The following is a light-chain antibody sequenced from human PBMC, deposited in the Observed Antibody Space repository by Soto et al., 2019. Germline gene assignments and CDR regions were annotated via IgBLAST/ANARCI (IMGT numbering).Light chain of an antibody. CDR3: QESYSTPSVT. CDR1: QTISGY. V-gene: IGKV1-39*01. J-gene: IGKJ3*01. CDR2: AAS. Sequence: DIQMTQSPSSLSASLGGSVTITCRASQTISGYVNWYQQKPGKAPKLLIYAASSLQSGVPSRFSGSGSGTDFTLTISSLQPEDFATYYCQESYSTPSVTFGPGTKVDIK.